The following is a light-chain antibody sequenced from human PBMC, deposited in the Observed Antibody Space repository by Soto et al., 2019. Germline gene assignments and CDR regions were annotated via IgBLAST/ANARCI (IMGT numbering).Light chain of an antibody. CDR1: SSDVGGYNY. CDR2: DVS. J-gene: IGLJ1*01. V-gene: IGLV2-14*01. CDR3: SSYTNSSIV. Sequence: QSVLTQPASVSGSPGQSITISCTGTSSDVGGYNYVSWYQRRPGKAPKLMIYDVSNRPSGVSNRFSGSKSGNMASLTISGLQAEDEADYYCSSYTNSSIVFGTGTKVTVL.